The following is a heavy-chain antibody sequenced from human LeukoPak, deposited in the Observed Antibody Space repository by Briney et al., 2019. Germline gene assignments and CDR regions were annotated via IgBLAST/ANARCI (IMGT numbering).Heavy chain of an antibody. CDR2: INHIGST. J-gene: IGHJ4*02. CDR1: GGSFSGYY. D-gene: IGHD3-9*01. V-gene: IGHV4-34*01. Sequence: SETLSLTCAVYGGSFSGYYWSWIRQTPGKGLEWIGEINHIGSTRYNPSLTSRVTISLDTPKNQFSLKLNSVTAADTAVYYCARGPTVEYDILTGDYRFDYWGQGSLVTVSS. CDR3: ARGPTVEYDILTGDYRFDY.